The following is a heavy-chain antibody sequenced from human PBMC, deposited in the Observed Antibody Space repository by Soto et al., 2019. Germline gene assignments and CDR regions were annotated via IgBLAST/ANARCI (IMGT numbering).Heavy chain of an antibody. J-gene: IGHJ5*01. CDR2: LSVGGDRT. Sequence: EVQVLESGGGLVQPGGSLRLSCAAFGFTFSTNSMAWVRQTPGKGLEWVSGLSVGGDRTFYLESVKGRVTISSDTSKNVGYLQRTSLSADVTAVDFCATWDGYGDSWGQGPLVTVSS. CDR3: ATWDGYGDS. D-gene: IGHD5-12*01. CDR1: GFTFSTNS. V-gene: IGHV3-23*01.